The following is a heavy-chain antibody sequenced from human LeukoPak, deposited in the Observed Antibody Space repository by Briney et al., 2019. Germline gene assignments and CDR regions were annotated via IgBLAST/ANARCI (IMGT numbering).Heavy chain of an antibody. J-gene: IGHJ2*01. D-gene: IGHD1-14*01. Sequence: GGSLRLSCAASGFTFSSYAMSWVRQAPGKGLEWVSAISGSGGSTYYADSVKGRFTISRDNSKNTLYLQMNSLRAEDTAVYYCARDGGNRRWYFDLWGRGTLVTVSS. V-gene: IGHV3-23*01. CDR3: ARDGGNRRWYFDL. CDR1: GFTFSSYA. CDR2: ISGSGGST.